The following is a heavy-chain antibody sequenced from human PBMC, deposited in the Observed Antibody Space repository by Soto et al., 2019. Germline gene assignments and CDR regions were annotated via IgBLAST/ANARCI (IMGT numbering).Heavy chain of an antibody. J-gene: IGHJ4*02. CDR2: ISGSGSGT. Sequence: EVQLVESGGGLVQPGGSLRLSCAASGFSFSNHAMTWVRQAPGKGLEWVSAISGSGSGTYYADSVKGRFTISRDNSKNTLYLQMNSLRVDDTAVYYCAKNRATGYDPFDYWGQGSLVTVSS. CDR1: GFSFSNHA. D-gene: IGHD5-12*01. V-gene: IGHV3-23*04. CDR3: AKNRATGYDPFDY.